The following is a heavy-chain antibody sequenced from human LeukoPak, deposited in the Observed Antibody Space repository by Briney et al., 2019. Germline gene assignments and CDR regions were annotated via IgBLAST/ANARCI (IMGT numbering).Heavy chain of an antibody. V-gene: IGHV1-46*01. J-gene: IGHJ4*02. D-gene: IGHD1-26*01. Sequence: ASVKVSCKASGYTFTRHQMYWVRQAPGQGLEWMGLINPSGGTTSYAQKFQGRVTMTTDTSTSTAYMELRSLRSDDTAVYYCARSLEGATKDYWGQGTLVTVSS. CDR1: GYTFTRHQ. CDR3: ARSLEGATKDY. CDR2: INPSGGTT.